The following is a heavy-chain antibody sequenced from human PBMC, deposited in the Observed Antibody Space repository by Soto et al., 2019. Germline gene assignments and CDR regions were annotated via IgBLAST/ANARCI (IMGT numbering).Heavy chain of an antibody. J-gene: IGHJ6*02. CDR3: AREPTYYHGSGTARDAMDV. CDR1: GFTFSSYA. V-gene: IGHV3-23*01. CDR2: ISNNGDTA. D-gene: IGHD3-10*01. Sequence: PGGSLRLSCATSGFTFSSYAMVWVRQAAEKGLDWVASISNNGDTAYYADSVKGRFTISRDNSRDTLFLQMDSLRVEDTAVYYCAREPTYYHGSGTARDAMDVWGQGTTVTVSS.